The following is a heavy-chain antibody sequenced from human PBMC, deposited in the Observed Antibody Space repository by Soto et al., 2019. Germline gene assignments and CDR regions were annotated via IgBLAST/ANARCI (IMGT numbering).Heavy chain of an antibody. CDR1: GGSISSSSYY. CDR3: ASGPGVYGYRILNWFDP. J-gene: IGHJ5*02. D-gene: IGHD5-18*01. V-gene: IGHV4-39*01. CDR2: IYYSGST. Sequence: SETLSLTCTVSGGSISSSSYYWGWIRQPPGKGLEWIGSIYYSGSTYYNPSLKSRVTISVDTSKNQFSLKLSSVTAADTAVYYCASGPGVYGYRILNWFDPWGQGTLVTVSS.